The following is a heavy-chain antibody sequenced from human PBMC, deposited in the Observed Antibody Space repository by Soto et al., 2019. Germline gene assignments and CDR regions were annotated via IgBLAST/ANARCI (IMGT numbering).Heavy chain of an antibody. CDR2: IYYSGST. CDR3: ARSNSRVNWVDH. CDR1: GGSISSGGYY. D-gene: IGHD6-13*01. J-gene: IGHJ5*02. V-gene: IGHV4-31*03. Sequence: SETLSLTCTVSGGSISSGGYYWSWIRQHPGKGLEWIGYIYYSGSTYYNPSLKSRVTISVDTSKNQFSLKLSSVTAADTAVYYCARSNSRVNWVDHWGQGTLVTVSS.